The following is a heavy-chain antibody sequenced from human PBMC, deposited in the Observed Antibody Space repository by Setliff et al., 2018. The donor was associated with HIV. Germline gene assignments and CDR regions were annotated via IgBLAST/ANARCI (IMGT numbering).Heavy chain of an antibody. CDR2: INPRGGST. J-gene: IGHJ6*03. CDR3: TRGRLLWSGSYYNYYMDV. V-gene: IGHV1-46*03. CDR1: GYTFASYV. D-gene: IGHD3-10*01. Sequence: ASVKVSCKASGYTFASYVMHWVRQAPGQGLEWMGIINPRGGSTTYALKFRGRVTMTRDTSTSTVYMELSSLETEDTAVYYCTRGRLLWSGSYYNYYMDVWGKGTTVTVSS.